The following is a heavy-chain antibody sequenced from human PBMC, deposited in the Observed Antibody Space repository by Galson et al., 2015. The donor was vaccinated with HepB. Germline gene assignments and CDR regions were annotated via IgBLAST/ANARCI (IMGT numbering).Heavy chain of an antibody. J-gene: IGHJ4*02. Sequence: SLRLSCAASGFTFSSYGMHWVRQAPGKGLEWVAVIWYDGSNKYYADSVKGRFTISRDNSKNTLYLQMNSLRAEDTAVYYCAREELETGYHFDYWGQGTLVTVSS. D-gene: IGHD5-12*01. CDR1: GFTFSSYG. CDR2: IWYDGSNK. V-gene: IGHV3-33*01. CDR3: AREELETGYHFDY.